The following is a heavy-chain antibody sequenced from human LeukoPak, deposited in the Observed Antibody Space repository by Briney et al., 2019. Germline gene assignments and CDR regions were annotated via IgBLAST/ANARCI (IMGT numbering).Heavy chain of an antibody. CDR1: GFTFSSYA. Sequence: PGGSLRLSCSASGFTFSSYAMHWVRQAPGKGLEYVSAISSNGGSTYYADSVKGRFTISRDNSKNTLYLQMNSLRAEDTAVYYCARDSDTAMPLYYFDYWGQGTLVTVSS. J-gene: IGHJ4*02. D-gene: IGHD5-18*01. CDR3: ARDSDTAMPLYYFDY. V-gene: IGHV3-64*04. CDR2: ISSNGGST.